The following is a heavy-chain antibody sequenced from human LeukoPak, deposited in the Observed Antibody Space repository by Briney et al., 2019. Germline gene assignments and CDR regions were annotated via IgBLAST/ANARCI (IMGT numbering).Heavy chain of an antibody. CDR1: GYTFTGYY. D-gene: IGHD3-22*01. V-gene: IGHV1-2*02. Sequence: GASVKVSCKASGYTFTGYYMHWVRQAPGQGLEWMGWINPNSGGTNYAQKFQGRVTMTRDTSISTAYMELSRLRSDDTAVYYCARDRSSTGLSGHRYYYDRRNWFDPWGQGTLVTVSS. J-gene: IGHJ5*02. CDR3: ARDRSSTGLSGHRYYYDRRNWFDP. CDR2: INPNSGGT.